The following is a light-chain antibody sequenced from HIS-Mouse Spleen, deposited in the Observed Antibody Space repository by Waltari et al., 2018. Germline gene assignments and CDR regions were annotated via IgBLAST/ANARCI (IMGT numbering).Light chain of an antibody. CDR1: QGISSY. CDR2: AAS. V-gene: IGKV1-9*01. CDR3: QQLNSYPLYT. Sequence: DIQLTQSPSFLSASVGDRVHITCRASQGISSYLAWYQQKPGKAPKLLIYAASTLQSGVPSRFSGSGSGTEFTLTISSLQPEDFATYYCQQLNSYPLYTFGQGTKLEIK. J-gene: IGKJ2*01.